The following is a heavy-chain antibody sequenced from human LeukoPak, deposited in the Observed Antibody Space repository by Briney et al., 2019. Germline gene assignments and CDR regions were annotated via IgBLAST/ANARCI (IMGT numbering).Heavy chain of an antibody. V-gene: IGHV3-48*01. CDR2: ISSSASTI. D-gene: IGHD2-21*01. J-gene: IGHJ6*03. CDR1: EFTFSRYS. CDR3: ARIGLWLSGSVYNYYMDV. Sequence: PGGSLRLSCAASEFTFSRYSMSWVSQAPGKGLEWVSYISSSASTIYYADSVKGRFTISRDNAKNSLYLQMNSLRAEDTGVYYCARIGLWLSGSVYNYYMDVWGKGTTVTVSS.